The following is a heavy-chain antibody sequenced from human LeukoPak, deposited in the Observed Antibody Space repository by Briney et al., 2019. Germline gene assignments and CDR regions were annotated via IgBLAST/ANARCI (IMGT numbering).Heavy chain of an antibody. V-gene: IGHV6-1*01. CDR3: ARVNGRYCSSTSCYPGWGSYYYYYMDV. CDR2: TYYRSKWYT. Sequence: SQTLSLTCAISGDSVSSNTAAWNWIRQSPSRGLEWLGRTYYRSKWYTDYVVSVKSRITINPDTSKNQFSLQLSSVTAADTAVYYCARVNGRYCSSTSCYPGWGSYYYYYMDVWGKGTTVTVSS. D-gene: IGHD2-2*01. CDR1: GDSVSSNTAA. J-gene: IGHJ6*03.